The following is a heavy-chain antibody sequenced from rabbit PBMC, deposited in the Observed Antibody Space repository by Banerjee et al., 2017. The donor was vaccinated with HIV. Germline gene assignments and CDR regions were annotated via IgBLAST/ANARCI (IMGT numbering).Heavy chain of an antibody. CDR3: ARDLAGVIGWNFNL. CDR1: GFSFSDKYV. Sequence: QEQLEESGGDLVKPEGSLTLTCTASGFSFSDKYVMCWVRQAPGKGLEWIACINTSSGNTVYSSWAKGRFTISSDNAQNTVFLQLHSLTAADTATYFCARDLAGVIGWNFNLWGPGTLVTVS. J-gene: IGHJ4*01. V-gene: IGHV1S45*01. D-gene: IGHD4-1*01. CDR2: INTSSGNT.